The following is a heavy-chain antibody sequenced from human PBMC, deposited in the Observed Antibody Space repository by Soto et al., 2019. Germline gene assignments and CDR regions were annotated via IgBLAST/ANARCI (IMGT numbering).Heavy chain of an antibody. V-gene: IGHV3-23*01. CDR3: AKVPLKYSGSYFDY. Sequence: EVQVLDSGGGLVQPGGSLRLSCAASGFTFSTYPMSWVRQAPGKGLEWVSIISGSGGNTDYADSVKGRFTMSRDNSKNKVYLQMNSLRGEDTAVHYCAKVPLKYSGSYFDYWGQGTLVTVSS. CDR2: ISGSGGNT. CDR1: GFTFSTYP. D-gene: IGHD1-26*01. J-gene: IGHJ4*02.